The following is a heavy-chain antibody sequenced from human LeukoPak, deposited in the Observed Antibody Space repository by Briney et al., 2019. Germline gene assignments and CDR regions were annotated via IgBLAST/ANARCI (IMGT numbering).Heavy chain of an antibody. V-gene: IGHV1-46*01. CDR2: INPSGGST. J-gene: IGHJ1*01. D-gene: IGHD2-8*01. Sequence: ASVNVSCKASGYTFTSYYMHWVRQAPGQGLEWMGIINPSGGSTSYAQKLQGRVTMTTDTSTSTAYMELRSLRSDDTAVYYCASCHCTNGVCYGECEYFQHWGQGTLVTVSS. CDR1: GYTFTSYY. CDR3: ASCHCTNGVCYGECEYFQH.